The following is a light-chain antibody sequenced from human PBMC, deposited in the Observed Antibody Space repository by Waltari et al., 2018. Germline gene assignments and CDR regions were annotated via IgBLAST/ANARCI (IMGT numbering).Light chain of an antibody. CDR1: QSISSW. CDR3: LQYSSSPRT. J-gene: IGKJ1*01. V-gene: IGKV1D-16*01. CDR2: KAS. Sequence: DIQMTQSPSSLSASVGDTVTITCRASQSISSWLDWYQLKPGKVPKVLIYKASSLQSGVPSRFSGRGSGTEFTLTISSLQPEDFATYYCLQYSSSPRTFGQGTKVEIK.